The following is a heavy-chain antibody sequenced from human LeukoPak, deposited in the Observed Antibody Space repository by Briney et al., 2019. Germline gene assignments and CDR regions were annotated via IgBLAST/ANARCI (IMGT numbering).Heavy chain of an antibody. CDR3: ARTAAGSIDY. Sequence: PSETLSLTCTVSGASISTYHWSGIRQPPGKGLEWIGYIYYGGSTNYNPSLKSRVTISVDTSKNQFSLKLSSVTAADTAVYYCARTAAGSIDYWGQGILVTVSS. J-gene: IGHJ4*02. V-gene: IGHV4-59*01. CDR1: GASISTYH. D-gene: IGHD6-25*01. CDR2: IYYGGST.